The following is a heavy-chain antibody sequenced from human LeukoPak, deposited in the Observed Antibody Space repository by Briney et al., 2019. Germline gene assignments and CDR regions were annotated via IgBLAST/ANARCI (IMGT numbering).Heavy chain of an antibody. J-gene: IGHJ4*02. Sequence: PSETLSLTCAVSGGSFRGSYWSWIRQPPGKGLEWIGEINHSGSTNYNPSLKSRVTISVDTSKNQFSLKLSSVTAADTAVYYCARGVTMIVVVITNYFDYWGQGTLVTVSS. CDR3: ARGVTMIVVVITNYFDY. CDR1: GGSFRGSY. D-gene: IGHD3-22*01. CDR2: INHSGST. V-gene: IGHV4-34*01.